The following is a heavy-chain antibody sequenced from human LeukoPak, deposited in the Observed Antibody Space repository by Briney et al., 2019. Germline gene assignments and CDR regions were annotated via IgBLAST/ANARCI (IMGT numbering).Heavy chain of an antibody. CDR1: GGTFSSYA. Sequence: SVKVSCKASGGTFSSYAISWVRQAPGQGLEWMGGIIPIFGTANYAQKFQGRVTITADESTSTAYMELGSLRSEDTAVYYCATDYGDYHDAFDIWGQGTMVTVSS. CDR2: IIPIFGTA. V-gene: IGHV1-69*13. J-gene: IGHJ3*02. CDR3: ATDYGDYHDAFDI. D-gene: IGHD4-17*01.